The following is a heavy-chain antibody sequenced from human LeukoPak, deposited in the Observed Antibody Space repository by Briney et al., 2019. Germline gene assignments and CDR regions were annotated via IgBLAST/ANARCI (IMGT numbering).Heavy chain of an antibody. CDR2: INPKSGGT. D-gene: IGHD4/OR15-4a*01. V-gene: IGHV1-2*02. CDR3: ARGYEYGWFDP. CDR1: GYTFNDYF. J-gene: IGHJ5*02. Sequence: ASVKVSCKASGYTFNDYFLHWVRQAPGQGLEWMGWINPKSGGTNYVQKFQGRVTMTWDTSITTANMELNRLETDDMGVYYCARGYEYGWFDPWGQGTLVIVSS.